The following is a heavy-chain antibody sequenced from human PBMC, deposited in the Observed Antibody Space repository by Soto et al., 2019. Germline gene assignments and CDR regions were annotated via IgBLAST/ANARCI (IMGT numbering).Heavy chain of an antibody. CDR3: AKRPRALLTFDY. J-gene: IGHJ4*02. CDR2: ISDSGGTS. D-gene: IGHD1-26*01. Sequence: EVQLVDSGGGLVQPGGSLRLSCAASGFIFSNYVMSWVRKAPGKGLEWVSSISDSGGTSYYADSVKGRFTISRDNSKNTLYLQMNSLRAEDTAIYYCAKRPRALLTFDYWGQGNLVTVSS. CDR1: GFIFSNYV. V-gene: IGHV3-23*04.